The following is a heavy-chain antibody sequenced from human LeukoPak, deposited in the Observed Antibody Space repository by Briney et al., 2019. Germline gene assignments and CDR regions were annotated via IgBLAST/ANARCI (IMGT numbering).Heavy chain of an antibody. CDR3: AKDYYDSSGYYHAEPFDY. Sequence: GGSLRLSCAASGFTFSSYAMSWVRQAPGKGLEWVSAISGSGDSTYYADSVKGRFTISRDNSKNTLYLQMNSLRAEDTAVYYCAKDYYDSSGYYHAEPFDYWGQGTLVTVSS. J-gene: IGHJ4*02. CDR1: GFTFSSYA. V-gene: IGHV3-23*01. CDR2: ISGSGDST. D-gene: IGHD3-22*01.